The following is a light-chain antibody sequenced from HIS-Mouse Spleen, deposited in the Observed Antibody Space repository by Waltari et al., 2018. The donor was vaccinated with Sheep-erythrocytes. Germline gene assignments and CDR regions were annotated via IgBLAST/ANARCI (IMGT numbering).Light chain of an antibody. V-gene: IGLV3-1*01. CDR2: QDS. CDR1: KLGDKY. CDR3: QAWDSSTGNVV. Sequence: SYELTQPPSVSVSPGQTASITCPGDKLGDKYACWYHQKPGQSPVLVIYQDSKRPSGIPERFSGSNSGNTATLTISGTQAMDEADYYCQAWDSSTGNVVFGGGTKLTVL. J-gene: IGLJ2*01.